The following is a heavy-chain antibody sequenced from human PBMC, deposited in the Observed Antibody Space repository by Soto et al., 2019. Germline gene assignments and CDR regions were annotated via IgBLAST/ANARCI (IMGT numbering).Heavy chain of an antibody. Sequence: ETLSLTCTVSGGSISSYYWSWIRQPPGKGLEWIGYIYYSGSTNYNPSLKSRVTISVDTSKNQFSLKLSSVTAADTAVYYCARQPVVGVSSFLDYWGQGTLVTVSS. CDR3: ARQPVVGVSSFLDY. CDR1: GGSISSYY. J-gene: IGHJ4*02. D-gene: IGHD6-6*01. V-gene: IGHV4-59*08. CDR2: IYYSGST.